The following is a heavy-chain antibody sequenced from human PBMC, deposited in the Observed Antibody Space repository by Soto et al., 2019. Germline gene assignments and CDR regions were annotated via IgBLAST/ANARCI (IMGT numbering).Heavy chain of an antibody. D-gene: IGHD1-1*01. CDR3: AKALDNWNDGGYFDY. J-gene: IGHJ4*02. Sequence: ETLSLTCTVSGGSINNYYWSWVRQAPGMGLEWVSAISGRGDTTYYADSVKGRFTISRDNSKNMLYLQLNGLKPEDTAIYYCAKALDNWNDGGYFDYWGQGTLVTVSS. CDR2: ISGRGDTT. CDR1: GGSINNYY. V-gene: IGHV3-23*01.